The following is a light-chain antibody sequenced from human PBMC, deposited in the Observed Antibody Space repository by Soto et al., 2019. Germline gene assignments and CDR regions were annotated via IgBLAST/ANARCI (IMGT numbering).Light chain of an antibody. CDR2: WAS. CDR1: QSVLYSSNNKNY. J-gene: IGKJ5*01. Sequence: DIVMTQSPDSLAVSLGERATINCKSSQSVLYSSNNKNYLAWYQQKSGQPPKLIIYWASTRESGVPDRFSGSGSATDFTLTISSLQAEDVGVYYCQQYYSTPINFGQGTRLEIK. CDR3: QQYYSTPIN. V-gene: IGKV4-1*01.